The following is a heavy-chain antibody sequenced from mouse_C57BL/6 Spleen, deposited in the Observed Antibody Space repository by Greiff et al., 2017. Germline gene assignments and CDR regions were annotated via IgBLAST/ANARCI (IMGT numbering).Heavy chain of an antibody. V-gene: IGHV5-17*01. CDR1: GFTFSDYG. Sequence: EVKVVESGGGLVKPGGSLKLSCAASGFTFSDYGMHWVRQAPEKGLEWVAYISSGSSTIYYADTVKGRFTISRDNAKNTLFLQMTSLRSEDTAMDYCARPVVATNWYFDVWGTGTTVTVSS. CDR3: ARPVVATNWYFDV. CDR2: ISSGSSTI. J-gene: IGHJ1*03. D-gene: IGHD1-1*01.